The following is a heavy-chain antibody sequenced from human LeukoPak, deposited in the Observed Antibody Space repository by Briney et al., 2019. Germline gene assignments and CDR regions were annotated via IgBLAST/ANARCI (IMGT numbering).Heavy chain of an antibody. V-gene: IGHV3-30*02. CDR2: IRYDGNKT. CDR3: AKDPTGWLVFSSMSWFDP. J-gene: IGHJ5*02. D-gene: IGHD6-19*01. CDR1: GFTFSSYG. Sequence: TGGSLRLSCAASGFTFSSYGMHWVRQAPGKGLEWVAFIRYDGNKTYYADSVRGRFTIFRDKSKKTLYLHMNSLRAEDTAVYYCAKDPTGWLVFSSMSWFDPWGQGTLVTVSS.